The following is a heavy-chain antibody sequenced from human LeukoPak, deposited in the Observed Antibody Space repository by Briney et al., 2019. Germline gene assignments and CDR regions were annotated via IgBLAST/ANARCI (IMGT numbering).Heavy chain of an antibody. CDR1: GGSFSGYF. J-gene: IGHJ2*01. CDR3: ARRGRIAVAGFDL. CDR2: IYTSGST. V-gene: IGHV4-59*10. D-gene: IGHD6-19*01. Sequence: SETLSLTCAVYGGSFSGYFWSWIRQPAGKGLEWIGRIYTSGSTNYNPSLKGRVTMSVDTSKNQFSLKLSSVTAADTAVYYCARRGRIAVAGFDLWGRGTLVTVSS.